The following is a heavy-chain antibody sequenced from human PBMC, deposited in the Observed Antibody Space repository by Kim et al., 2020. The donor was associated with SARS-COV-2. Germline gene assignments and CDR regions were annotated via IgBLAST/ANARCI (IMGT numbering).Heavy chain of an antibody. CDR3: ARGREMATTDFDY. J-gene: IGHJ4*02. CDR2: IIPIFGTA. V-gene: IGHV1-69*13. D-gene: IGHD5-12*01. Sequence: SVKVSCKASGGTFSSYAISWVRQAPGQGLEWMGGIIPIFGTANYAQKFQGRVTITADESTSTAYMELSSLRSEDTAVYYCARGREMATTDFDYWGQGTLVTVSS. CDR1: GGTFSSYA.